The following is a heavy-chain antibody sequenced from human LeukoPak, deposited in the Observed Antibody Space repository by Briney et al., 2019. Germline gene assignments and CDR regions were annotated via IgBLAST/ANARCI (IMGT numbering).Heavy chain of an antibody. Sequence: RPSETLSLTCNVSGASIFNYYWSWIRQAPGKGPEWIGYVHHSGRTNSNPSLGSRVTMSVDTSTSQLSLNLTSVTTADTAVYFCARDLRAKYWGQGTLVFVSS. D-gene: IGHD4/OR15-4a*01. CDR2: VHHSGRT. CDR3: ARDLRAKY. V-gene: IGHV4-59*01. CDR1: GASIFNYY. J-gene: IGHJ1*01.